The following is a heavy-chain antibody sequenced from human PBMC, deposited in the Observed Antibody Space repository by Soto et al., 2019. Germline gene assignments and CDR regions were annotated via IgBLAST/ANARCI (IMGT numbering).Heavy chain of an antibody. Sequence: VQLLESGGGLVQPGGSLRLSCAASGFIFSNYAMTWVRQAPGKGLEWVSTISGSGGTIYYADSVRGRFTISRDNSKNALWLQMNSLRAEDTALYYCAKGDGSIRPYGMDVWGQGTTVTVSS. CDR2: ISGSGGTI. CDR1: GFIFSNYA. J-gene: IGHJ6*02. D-gene: IGHD2-2*01. CDR3: AKGDGSIRPYGMDV. V-gene: IGHV3-23*01.